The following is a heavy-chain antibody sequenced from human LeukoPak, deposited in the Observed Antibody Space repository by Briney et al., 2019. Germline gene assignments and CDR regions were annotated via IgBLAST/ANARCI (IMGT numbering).Heavy chain of an antibody. CDR1: GFAFRNYS. J-gene: IGHJ4*02. CDR2: ISSGGAYI. Sequence: GGSLRLSCAASGFAFRNYSMNWVRQAPGKGLEWLSSISSGGAYIYYAESLKGRFTISRDNAKNLLHLQMNSLRVEDTAVYYCAKEMESSTWYIDYWGQGTLVSVSS. V-gene: IGHV3-21*04. D-gene: IGHD6-13*01. CDR3: AKEMESSTWYIDY.